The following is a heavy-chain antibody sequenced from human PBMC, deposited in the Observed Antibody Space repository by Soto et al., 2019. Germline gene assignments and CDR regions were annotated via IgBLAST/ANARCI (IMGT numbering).Heavy chain of an antibody. J-gene: IGHJ3*02. V-gene: IGHV3-23*01. CDR2: ISGSGGST. CDR1: GFTFSSYA. D-gene: IGHD2-15*01. Sequence: EVQLLESGGGLVQPGGSLRLSCAASGFTFSSYAMSWVRQAPGKGLEWVSAISGSGGSTYYAASVKGRFTISRDNSKNTLYLQMNSLRAEDTAVYYCARGDYCSGGSCYGGDAFDIWGQGTMVTVSS. CDR3: ARGDYCSGGSCYGGDAFDI.